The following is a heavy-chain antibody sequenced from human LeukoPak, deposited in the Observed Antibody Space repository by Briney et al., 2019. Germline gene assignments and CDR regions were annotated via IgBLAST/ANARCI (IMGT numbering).Heavy chain of an antibody. CDR2: ISYDGSNK. CDR1: GFTFSSYG. CDR3: ARDFDYIAVAGN. Sequence: GGSLRLSCAASGFTFSSYGMHWVRQAPGKGLEWVAVISYDGSNKYYADSVKGRFTISRDNSKNTLYLQMNSLRTEDSAVYYCARDFDYIAVAGNWGQGTLVTVSS. D-gene: IGHD6-19*01. J-gene: IGHJ4*02. V-gene: IGHV3-30*03.